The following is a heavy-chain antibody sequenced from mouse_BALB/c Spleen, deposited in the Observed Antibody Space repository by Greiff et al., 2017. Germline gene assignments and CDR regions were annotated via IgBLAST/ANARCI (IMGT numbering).Heavy chain of an antibody. D-gene: IGHD3-2*01. J-gene: IGHJ4*01. CDR1: GYTFTSYV. V-gene: IGHV1-14*01. Sequence: EVKLVESGPELVKPGASVKMSCKASGYTFTSYVMHWVKQKPGQGLEWIGYINPYNDGTKYNEKFKGKATLTSDKSSSTAYMELSSLTSEDSAVYYCATARAYYAMDYWGQGTSVTVSS. CDR2: INPYNDGT. CDR3: ATARAYYAMDY.